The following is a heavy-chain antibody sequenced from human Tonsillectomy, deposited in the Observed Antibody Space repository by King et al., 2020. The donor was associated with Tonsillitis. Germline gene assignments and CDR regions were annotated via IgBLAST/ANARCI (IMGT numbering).Heavy chain of an antibody. J-gene: IGHJ4*02. D-gene: IGHD2-2*02. CDR1: GFTFSSYA. CDR2: ISGSGGST. V-gene: IGHV3-23*04. CDR3: GIVVVPAAIRGALDN. Sequence: EVQLVESGGGLVQPGGSLRLSCAASGFTFSSYAMSWVRQAPGKGLEWVSTISGSGGSTYYADSVKGRFTISRDNSKNTLYLQMNSLRAEDTAVYYCGIVVVPAAIRGALDNWGKGTLVTVSS.